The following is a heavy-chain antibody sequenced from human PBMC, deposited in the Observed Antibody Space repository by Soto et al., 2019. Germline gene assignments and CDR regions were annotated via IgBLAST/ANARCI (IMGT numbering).Heavy chain of an antibody. V-gene: IGHV4-39*01. CDR1: GESISSSSYY. Sequence: SETLSPTSIVSGESISSSSYYWGWIRQPPGKGLEWIGSIYYSGRTYYNPSFKSRVTISIDTSKNQFSLKLSSVTATDTAVYYCARQRTTVVTQAYFDHWGQGALVTVSS. J-gene: IGHJ4*02. D-gene: IGHD2-21*02. CDR3: ARQRTTVVTQAYFDH. CDR2: IYYSGRT.